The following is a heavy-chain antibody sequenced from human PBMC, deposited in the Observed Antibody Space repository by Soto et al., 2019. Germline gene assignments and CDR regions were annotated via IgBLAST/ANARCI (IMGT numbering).Heavy chain of an antibody. CDR2: IIPIFGTA. Sequence: QVPLVQSGAEVKKPGSSVKVSCKASGGTFSSYAISWVRQAPGQGLEWMGGIIPIFGTANYAQKFQGRVTITADKSTSTAYMELSSLRSEDTAVYYCARERMYYYDSSGYYYRSPFDYWGQGTLVTVSS. J-gene: IGHJ4*02. D-gene: IGHD3-22*01. CDR3: ARERMYYYDSSGYYYRSPFDY. CDR1: GGTFSSYA. V-gene: IGHV1-69*06.